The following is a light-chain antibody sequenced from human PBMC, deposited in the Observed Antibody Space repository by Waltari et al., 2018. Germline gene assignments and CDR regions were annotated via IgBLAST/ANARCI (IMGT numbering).Light chain of an antibody. CDR1: QSVSSSY. J-gene: IGKJ1*01. V-gene: IGKV3-20*01. Sequence: EIVLTQSPGTLSLSPGERATLSCRASQSVSSSYLAWYQHKPGQAPRLLIYGASSRATGIPDRFGGSGSGTDFTLTISRLEPEDFAVYYCQQYGSSPRTFGQGTKVEIE. CDR3: QQYGSSPRT. CDR2: GAS.